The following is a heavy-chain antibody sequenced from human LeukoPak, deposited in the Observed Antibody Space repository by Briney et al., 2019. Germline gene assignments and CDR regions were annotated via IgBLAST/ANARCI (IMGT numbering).Heavy chain of an antibody. Sequence: GGSLRLSCAASGFTFSSYGMHWVRQAPGKGLEWVAFIRYDGSNKYYADSVKGRFTISRDNSKNTLYLQMNSLRAEDTAVYYCAKLPSYFDWSRRHYFDYWGQGTLVTVSS. J-gene: IGHJ4*02. CDR1: GFTFSSYG. CDR2: IRYDGSNK. CDR3: AKLPSYFDWSRRHYFDY. D-gene: IGHD3-9*01. V-gene: IGHV3-30*02.